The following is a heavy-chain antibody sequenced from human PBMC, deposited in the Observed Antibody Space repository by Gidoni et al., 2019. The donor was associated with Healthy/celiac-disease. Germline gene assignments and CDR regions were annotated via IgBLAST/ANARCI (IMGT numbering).Heavy chain of an antibody. CDR1: GLTFSSDG. Sequence: QVQLVESGGGVDQPGRSGRTPCAASGLTFSSDGMRGVRQAPGKGLEWVAVIVYDGRNKYYAYAVKCGFTISRDNSKNTLYLQLSSLRAEDTAVYYCSRERRDRGDIVLTVYPYYFDYWGQGTLVTVSS. CDR3: SRERRDRGDIVLTVYPYYFDY. V-gene: IGHV3-33*01. CDR2: IVYDGRNK. D-gene: IGHD2-8*01. J-gene: IGHJ4*02.